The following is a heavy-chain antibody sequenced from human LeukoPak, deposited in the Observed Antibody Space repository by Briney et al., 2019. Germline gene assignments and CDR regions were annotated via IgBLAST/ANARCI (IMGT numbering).Heavy chain of an antibody. CDR3: ATVGFSSFDY. CDR2: FDPEDGET. D-gene: IGHD2/OR15-2a*01. V-gene: IGHV1-24*01. J-gene: IGHJ4*02. CDR1: GYTLTELS. Sequence: VSVQVSCKVSGYTLTELSMHWVRQAPGKGLEWMGGFDPEDGETIYAQKFQGRVTMTEDTSTDTAYMELSSLRSEDTAVYYCATVGFSSFDYWGQGTLVTVSS.